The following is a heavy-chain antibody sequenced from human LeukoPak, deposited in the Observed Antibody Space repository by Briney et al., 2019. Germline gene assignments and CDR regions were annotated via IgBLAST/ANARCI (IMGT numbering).Heavy chain of an antibody. V-gene: IGHV3-53*01. D-gene: IGHD7-27*01. Sequence: GGSLRLSCAASGFSFSGYWMSWVRQAPGKGLEWVSVIYSGGSTYYADSVKGRFTISRDNSKNTLYLQMNSLRAEDTAVYYCARENREQGIDPWGQGTLVTVSS. CDR3: ARENREQGIDP. CDR1: GFSFSGYW. J-gene: IGHJ5*02. CDR2: IYSGGST.